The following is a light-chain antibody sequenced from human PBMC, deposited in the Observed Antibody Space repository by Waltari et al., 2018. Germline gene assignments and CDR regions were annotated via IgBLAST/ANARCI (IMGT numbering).Light chain of an antibody. CDR2: STT. Sequence: QTVVTQEPSLTVSPGGALTLPCSSSAGAVTSCNYPNWSQQKPGQVPRSLIHSTTNRHPWTPARFSGSLLGGKAALTLSGVQPEDEAEYYCLLYDGSDQVFGGGTKLTVL. CDR3: LLYDGSDQV. CDR1: AGAVTSCNY. V-gene: IGLV7-43*01. J-gene: IGLJ3*02.